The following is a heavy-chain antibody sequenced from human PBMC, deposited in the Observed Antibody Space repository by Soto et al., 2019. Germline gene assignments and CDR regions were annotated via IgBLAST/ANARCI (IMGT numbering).Heavy chain of an antibody. CDR2: ISHSGNT. Sequence: QVQLQQWGAGLLKPSETLSLTCAVYGGSFSGNYWTWIRQPPGKGLEWIGEISHSGNTNYHPSLKSRVTISVDTSENQFSLNLSSVTAADTADYYCARGHLPGGNSFYFDYWGQGSRVTVSS. CDR1: GGSFSGNY. D-gene: IGHD4-4*01. CDR3: ARGHLPGGNSFYFDY. V-gene: IGHV4-34*02. J-gene: IGHJ4*02.